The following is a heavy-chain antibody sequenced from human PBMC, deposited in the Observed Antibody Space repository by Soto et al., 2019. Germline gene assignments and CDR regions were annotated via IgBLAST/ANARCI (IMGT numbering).Heavy chain of an antibody. CDR1: GYTFTTYA. J-gene: IGHJ4*02. D-gene: IGHD3-22*01. CDR2: INAGNGNT. V-gene: IGHV1-3*01. Sequence: ASVKVSCKASGYTFTTYAMHWVRQAPGQRLEWMGWINAGNGNTKYSQKFQGRVTITRDTSANTAYMELSSLRSEDTAVYYCARVWGGRNYDSSGYPDYWGQGTLVTVSS. CDR3: ARVWGGRNYDSSGYPDY.